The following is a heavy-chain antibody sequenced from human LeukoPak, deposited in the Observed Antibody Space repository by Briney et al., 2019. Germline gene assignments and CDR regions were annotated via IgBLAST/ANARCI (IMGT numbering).Heavy chain of an antibody. CDR2: IYYSEST. D-gene: IGHD3-10*01. J-gene: IGHJ6*02. CDR3: AIQTPALRYYGMDV. Sequence: PSETLSLTCTVSGGSISSSSYYWGWIRQPPGKGLEWIGSIYYSESTYYNPSLKSRVTISVDTSKNQFSLKLSSVTAADTAVYYCAIQTPALRYYGMDVWGQGTTVTVSS. V-gene: IGHV4-39*01. CDR1: GGSISSSSYY.